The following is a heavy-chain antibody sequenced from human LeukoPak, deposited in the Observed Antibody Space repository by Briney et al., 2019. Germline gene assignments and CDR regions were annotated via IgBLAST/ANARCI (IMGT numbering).Heavy chain of an antibody. CDR2: ITSTGSTI. Sequence: PGGSLRLSCAASGFTFSSYGMNWVRQAPGKGLEWVSYITSTGSTIYYADSVKGRFTISRDNARNSLYLQMNSLRAEDTAVYYCARGRGPGPYFDSWGQGSLVTVSA. D-gene: IGHD3-10*01. CDR3: ARGRGPGPYFDS. CDR1: GFTFSSYG. J-gene: IGHJ4*02. V-gene: IGHV3-48*04.